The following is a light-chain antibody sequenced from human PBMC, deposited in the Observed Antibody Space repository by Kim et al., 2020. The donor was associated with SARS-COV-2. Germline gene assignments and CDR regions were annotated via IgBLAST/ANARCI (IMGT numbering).Light chain of an antibody. V-gene: IGKV3-20*01. J-gene: IGKJ2*01. CDR1: QSVGSNY. CDR2: GAS. CDR3: QHYGNSPYT. Sequence: EIVLTQSPGTLSLSPGERATLSCRASQSVGSNYLAWYQQKPGQAPRLLIYGASSRATGIPDTFSGSGSGTDFTLTISRLEPEDFAVYYCQHYGNSPYTFGQGTKLEI.